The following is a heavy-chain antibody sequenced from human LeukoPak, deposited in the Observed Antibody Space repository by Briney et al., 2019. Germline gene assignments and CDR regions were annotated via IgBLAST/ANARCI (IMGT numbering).Heavy chain of an antibody. J-gene: IGHJ6*03. Sequence: GGSLRLSCAASGFTLSDYYMSWICQAPGKGLEWVSYISSSGSIIYYADSVKGRFTISRDNAKNSLYLQMNSLRAEDTAVYYCAREDYISSWYPHYYMDVWGKGTTVTISS. D-gene: IGHD6-13*01. V-gene: IGHV3-11*04. CDR2: ISSSGSII. CDR1: GFTLSDYY. CDR3: AREDYISSWYPHYYMDV.